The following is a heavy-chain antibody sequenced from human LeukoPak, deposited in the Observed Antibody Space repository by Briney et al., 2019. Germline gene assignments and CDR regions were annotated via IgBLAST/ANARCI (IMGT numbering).Heavy chain of an antibody. D-gene: IGHD2-15*01. Sequence: SETLSLTCAVSGYSISSGYYWGWIRQPPGKGLEWIGSIYHSGSTYYNPSLKSRVTISVDTSKNQFSLKLSSVTAADTAVYYCARVVVAATFSDYWGQGTLVTVSS. CDR2: IYHSGST. CDR1: GYSISSGYY. CDR3: ARVVVAATFSDY. J-gene: IGHJ4*02. V-gene: IGHV4-38-2*01.